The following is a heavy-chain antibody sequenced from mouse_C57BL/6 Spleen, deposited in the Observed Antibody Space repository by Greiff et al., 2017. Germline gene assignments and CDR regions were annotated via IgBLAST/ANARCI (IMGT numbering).Heavy chain of an antibody. CDR1: GYAFSSSW. CDR2: IYPGDGDT. CDR3: AKGPLYYYGSSPYYAMDD. V-gene: IGHV1-82*01. Sequence: VQLQQSGPELVKPGASVKISCKASGYAFSSSWMNWVKQRPGKGLEWIGRIYPGDGDTNYNGKFKGKATLTADKSSSTAYMQLSSLTSVDSAVYFCAKGPLYYYGSSPYYAMDDWGQGTAVTVSS. D-gene: IGHD1-1*01. J-gene: IGHJ4*01.